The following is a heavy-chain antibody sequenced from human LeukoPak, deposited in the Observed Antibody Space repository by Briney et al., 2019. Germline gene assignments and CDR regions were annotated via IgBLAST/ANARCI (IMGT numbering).Heavy chain of an antibody. CDR3: GSSPWVLATGDY. J-gene: IGHJ4*02. Sequence: WFSFIYTGGSTYYADSVKARFTISRDNSKNTLYLQMNSLRAEDTAVYYCGSSPWVLATGDYWGQGTLVTVSS. D-gene: IGHD3-10*01. CDR2: IYTGGST. V-gene: IGHV3-53*01.